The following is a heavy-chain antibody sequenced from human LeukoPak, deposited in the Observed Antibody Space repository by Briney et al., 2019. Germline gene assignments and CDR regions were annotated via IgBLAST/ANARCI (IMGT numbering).Heavy chain of an antibody. J-gene: IGHJ4*02. CDR2: TYYRSKRFD. D-gene: IGHD1-26*01. CDR1: GDSVSSNSAA. CDR3: ARGWEPYSGSLDY. Sequence: SQTLSLTCAISGDSVSSNSAAWNWIRQSPSGGLEWLGRTYYRSKRFDDYALSVRGRITINPDTSKNQFTLQLNSVTPEDTAVYYCARGWEPYSGSLDYWGQGTLVIVSS. V-gene: IGHV6-1*01.